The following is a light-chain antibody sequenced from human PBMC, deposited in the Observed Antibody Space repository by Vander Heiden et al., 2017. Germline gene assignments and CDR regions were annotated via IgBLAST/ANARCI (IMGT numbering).Light chain of an antibody. Sequence: DPVSITCRASQSINRYLNWYQQKLGKAPKLLIYAASSLQSGVPSRFSGSGSGTDFSLTISSLQPEDFATYYCQHSYNAPRTFGQGTKVDIK. V-gene: IGKV1-39*01. CDR2: AAS. CDR1: QSINRY. CDR3: QHSYNAPRT. J-gene: IGKJ1*01.